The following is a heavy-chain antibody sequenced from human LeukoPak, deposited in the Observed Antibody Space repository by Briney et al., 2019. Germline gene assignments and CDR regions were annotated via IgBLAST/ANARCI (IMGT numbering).Heavy chain of an antibody. J-gene: IGHJ4*02. V-gene: IGHV1-2*02. D-gene: IGHD1-14*01. CDR2: INPNSGDT. Sequence: ASVKVSCKASGGTFSSYAISWVRQAPGQGLEWMGWINPNSGDTNLVQKFQGRVTLTRDTSTSTAYMELSSLRSDDTAVYYCARGLTTGFDFWGQGTLVTVSS. CDR3: ARGLTTGFDF. CDR1: GGTFSSYA.